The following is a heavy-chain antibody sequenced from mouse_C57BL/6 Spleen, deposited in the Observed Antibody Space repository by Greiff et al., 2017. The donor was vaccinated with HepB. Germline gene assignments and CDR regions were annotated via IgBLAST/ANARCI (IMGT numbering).Heavy chain of an antibody. CDR2: IDPEDGET. CDR3: APVHSSGYAGYYAMDY. J-gene: IGHJ4*01. CDR1: GFNIKDYY. Sequence: VQLQQSGAELVKPGASVKLSCTASGFNIKDYYMHWVKQRTEQGLEWIGRIDPEDGETKYAPKFQGKATITADTSSNTAYLQLSSLTSEDTAVYYWAPVHSSGYAGYYAMDYWGQGTSVTVSS. V-gene: IGHV14-2*01. D-gene: IGHD3-2*02.